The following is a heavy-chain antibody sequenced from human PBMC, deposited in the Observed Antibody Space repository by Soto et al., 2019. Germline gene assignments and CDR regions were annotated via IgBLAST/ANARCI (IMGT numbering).Heavy chain of an antibody. V-gene: IGHV4-39*02. CDR3: ARVDDY. CDR2: INHSGST. D-gene: IGHD3-3*01. CDR1: GGSISSSSYY. J-gene: IGHJ4*02. Sequence: SETLSLTCTVSGGSISSSSYYWGWIRQPPGKGLEWIGGINHSGSTNYNPSLGSRVTISVDTSKNQFSLKLNSVTAVDTAVYYCARVDDYWGQGTLVTVSS.